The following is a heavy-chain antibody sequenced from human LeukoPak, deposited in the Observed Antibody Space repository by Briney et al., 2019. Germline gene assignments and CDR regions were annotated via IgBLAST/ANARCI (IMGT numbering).Heavy chain of an antibody. CDR2: IYYSGST. J-gene: IGHJ3*02. Sequence: SETLSLTCAVYGVSFSGYYWGWMRQPPGKGREGIGSIYYSGSTYYKPSLTSRVTISVDTSKKQFSLKLSSVTAADTAVYYCARETVAGNAFDIWGQGTMVTVSS. V-gene: IGHV4-34*01. CDR1: GVSFSGYY. D-gene: IGHD6-19*01. CDR3: ARETVAGNAFDI.